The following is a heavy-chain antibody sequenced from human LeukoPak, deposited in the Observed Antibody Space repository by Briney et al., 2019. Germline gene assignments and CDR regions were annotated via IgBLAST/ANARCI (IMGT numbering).Heavy chain of an antibody. V-gene: IGHV3-23*01. Sequence: GGSLRLSCAPSGFTFSSYAMSGVRQAPGKGLEWVSAISGSGGSTYYADSVKGRFTISRDNSKNTLYLQMNSLRAEDTAVYYCAKANGVGPHAGYFDYWGQGTLVTVSS. CDR1: GFTFSSYA. D-gene: IGHD4-17*01. CDR2: ISGSGGST. CDR3: AKANGVGPHAGYFDY. J-gene: IGHJ4*02.